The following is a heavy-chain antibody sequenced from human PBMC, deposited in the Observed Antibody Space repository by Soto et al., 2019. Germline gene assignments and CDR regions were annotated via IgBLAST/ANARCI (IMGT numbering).Heavy chain of an antibody. V-gene: IGHV3-53*01. Sequence: EVQVVESGGGLIQPGGSLRLSCAASGFSVSGNYMGWVRQAPGKGLEWVSAIYSSGSTHYADSVKGRFTISRDNSKNTLYLQMNSLRAEETAVYYCARASSRWGSDAAHWGQGTLVTVSS. CDR2: IYSSGST. J-gene: IGHJ4*02. D-gene: IGHD7-27*01. CDR3: ARASSRWGSDAAH. CDR1: GFSVSGNY.